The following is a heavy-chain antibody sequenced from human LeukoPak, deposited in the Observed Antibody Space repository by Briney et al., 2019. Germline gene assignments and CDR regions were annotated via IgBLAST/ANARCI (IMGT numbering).Heavy chain of an antibody. D-gene: IGHD4-17*01. CDR1: GYTFTGYY. J-gene: IGHJ4*02. V-gene: IGHV1-2*04. CDR3: AKAYPAPGTVTTRCFDY. CDR2: INPNSGGT. Sequence: GASVKVSCKASGYTFTGYYMHWVRQAPGQGLEWMGWINPNSGGTNYAQKFQGWVTMTRDTSISTAYMELSRLKSDDTAVYYCAKAYPAPGTVTTRCFDYWGQGTLVTVSS.